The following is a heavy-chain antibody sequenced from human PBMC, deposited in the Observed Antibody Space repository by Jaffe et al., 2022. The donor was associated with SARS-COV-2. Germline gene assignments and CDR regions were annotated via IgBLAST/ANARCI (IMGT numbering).Heavy chain of an antibody. D-gene: IGHD3-16*01. CDR1: GFTFTNYA. CDR3: AKDIMNTSGRGTFDH. V-gene: IGHV3-23*01. Sequence: EVQLLESGGGLVQPGGSLGLSCAGSGFTFTNYAMNWVRQAPGKGLEWVSTISGSGGATFYADSVKGRFTISRDNSRNTLFLQVNSLRAEDTAVYYCAKDIMNTSGRGTFDHWGQGTLVTVSS. J-gene: IGHJ4*02. CDR2: ISGSGGAT.